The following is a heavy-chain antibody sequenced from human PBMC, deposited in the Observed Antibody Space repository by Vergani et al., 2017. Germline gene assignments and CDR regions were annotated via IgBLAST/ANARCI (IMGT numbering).Heavy chain of an antibody. D-gene: IGHD1-1*01. V-gene: IGHV3-30*18. J-gene: IGHJ4*02. CDR1: GFTFSSHA. CDR3: AKFPLNITTPDRGDF. CDR2: ISYDGDTT. Sequence: VQLLQSEGAVVQPGGSLRLSCVASGFTFSSHAMSWVRQGHGQGLEWVALISYDGDTTYYEDSVKGRFTISRDNSKNTLFLQMHSLRVEDTALYYCAKFPLNITTPDRGDFWGQGSLVTVSS.